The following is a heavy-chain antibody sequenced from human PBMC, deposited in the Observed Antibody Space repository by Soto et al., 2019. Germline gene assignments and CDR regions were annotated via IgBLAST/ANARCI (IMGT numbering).Heavy chain of an antibody. J-gene: IGHJ6*02. CDR2: INPNSGGT. CDR1: GYTFTGYY. D-gene: IGHD3-3*01. Sequence: ASVKVSCKASGYTFTGYYMHWVRRAPGQGLEWMGWINPNSGGTNYAQKFQGWVTMTRDTSISTAYMELSRLRSDDTAVYYCARAPPDYDFWSGYYNYYYYGMDVWGQGTTVTVSS. CDR3: ARAPPDYDFWSGYYNYYYYGMDV. V-gene: IGHV1-2*04.